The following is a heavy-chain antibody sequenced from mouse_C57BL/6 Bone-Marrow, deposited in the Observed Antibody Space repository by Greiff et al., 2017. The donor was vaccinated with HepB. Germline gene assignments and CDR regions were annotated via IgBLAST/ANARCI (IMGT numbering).Heavy chain of an antibody. CDR2: ISDGGSYT. V-gene: IGHV5-4*03. D-gene: IGHD2-5*01. CDR3: ARRGVGSNYVGYYAMDY. J-gene: IGHJ4*01. Sequence: EVKLMESGGGLVKPGGSLKLSCAASGFTFSSYAMSWVRQTPEKRLEWVATISDGGSYTYYPDNVKGRFTISRDNAKNNLYLQMSHLKSEDTAMYYCARRGVGSNYVGYYAMDYWGQGTSVTVSS. CDR1: GFTFSSYA.